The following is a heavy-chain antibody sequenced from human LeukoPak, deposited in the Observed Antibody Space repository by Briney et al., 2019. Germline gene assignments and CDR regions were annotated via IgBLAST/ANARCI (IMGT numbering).Heavy chain of an antibody. CDR2: INPNSGGT. CDR1: GYTFTSYY. Sequence: ASVKVSCKASGYTFTSYYMHWVRQAPGQGLEWMGWINPNSGGTNYAQKFQGRVTMTRDTSISTAYMELSRLRSDDTAVYYCARAGGATSKPRFDYWGQGTLVTVSS. CDR3: ARAGGATSKPRFDY. D-gene: IGHD1-26*01. V-gene: IGHV1-2*02. J-gene: IGHJ4*02.